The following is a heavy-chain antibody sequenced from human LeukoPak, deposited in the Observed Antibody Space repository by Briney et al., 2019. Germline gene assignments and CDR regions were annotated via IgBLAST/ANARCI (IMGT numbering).Heavy chain of an antibody. D-gene: IGHD6-13*01. CDR1: GDSISSSSYY. V-gene: IGHV4-61*01. J-gene: IGHJ5*02. CDR3: ARDAYSSSEVDWFDP. Sequence: SETLSLTCTVSGDSISSSSYYWSWIRQPPGKGLEWIGYIYYTGSTNYNPSLKSRVTISVDTSKNQFSLKLSSVTAADMAVYYCARDAYSSSEVDWFDPWGQGTLVTVSS. CDR2: IYYTGST.